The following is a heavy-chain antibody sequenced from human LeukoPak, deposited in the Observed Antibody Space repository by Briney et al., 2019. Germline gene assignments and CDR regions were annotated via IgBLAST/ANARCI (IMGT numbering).Heavy chain of an antibody. D-gene: IGHD2-21*02. J-gene: IGHJ1*01. Sequence: GGSLRLSCAASGFTFSSYGMSWVRQAPGKGLEWVSAISSGGNTYYADSVKGRFTISRDNSKNTLYLQMNSLRAEDTAVYYCAKDLLAYCGGDCYAQHWGQGTLVTVSS. CDR1: GFTFSSYG. CDR3: AKDLLAYCGGDCYAQH. CDR2: ISSGGNT. V-gene: IGHV3-23*01.